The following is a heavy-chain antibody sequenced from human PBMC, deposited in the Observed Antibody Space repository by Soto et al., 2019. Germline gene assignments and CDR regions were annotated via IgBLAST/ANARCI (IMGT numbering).Heavy chain of an antibody. V-gene: IGHV1-24*01. CDR3: ATGLHFGSEYSSSWYLRRNWYFDL. J-gene: IGHJ2*01. Sequence: GGSVKVCVKVSGYPLTELSIHLVRQAPGKGLEWIAGSDPEDGETIYAQKFQGRVTMTEDTSTDTAYMELSSLRSEDTAVYYCATGLHFGSEYSSSWYLRRNWYFDLWGRGTLVTVSS. D-gene: IGHD6-13*01. CDR1: GYPLTELS. CDR2: SDPEDGET.